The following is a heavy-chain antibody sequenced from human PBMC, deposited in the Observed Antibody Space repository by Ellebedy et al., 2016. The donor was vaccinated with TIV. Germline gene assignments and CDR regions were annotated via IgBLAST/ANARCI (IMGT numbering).Heavy chain of an antibody. J-gene: IGHJ6*02. D-gene: IGHD3-10*01. CDR2: MSYDGGNE. CDR3: ARDYFGSGSYSIYYYYGMDV. Sequence: GGSLRLXCEASGFTFSNYAMHWVRRAPGKGLEWVAVMSYDGGNEYYADSVKGRFTISRDNSKNMLYLQMSSLRAEDTAVYYCARDYFGSGSYSIYYYYGMDVWGQGTTVTVSS. V-gene: IGHV3-30-3*01. CDR1: GFTFSNYA.